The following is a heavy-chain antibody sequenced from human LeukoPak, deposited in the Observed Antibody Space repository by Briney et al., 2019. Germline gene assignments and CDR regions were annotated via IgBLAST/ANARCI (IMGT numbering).Heavy chain of an antibody. Sequence: GASVKVSCKASGYTFTTYPMNWVRQAPGQGLEWMGWINPNSGGTNYAQKFQGRVTMTRDTSISTAYMELSRLRSDDTAVYYCARDLWVPGEQPPWGQGTLVTVSS. CDR2: INPNSGGT. J-gene: IGHJ5*02. D-gene: IGHD1-14*01. CDR3: ARDLWVPGEQPP. CDR1: GYTFTTYP. V-gene: IGHV1-2*02.